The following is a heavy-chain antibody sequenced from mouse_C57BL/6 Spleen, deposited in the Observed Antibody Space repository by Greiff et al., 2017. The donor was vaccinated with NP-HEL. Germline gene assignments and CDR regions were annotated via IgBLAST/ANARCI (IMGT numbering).Heavy chain of an antibody. J-gene: IGHJ3*01. V-gene: IGHV2-3*01. CDR2: IWGDGST. CDR1: GFSFTSYG. D-gene: IGHD2-2*01. CDR3: AKLGMVTTGAWFAY. Sequence: VQLQQSGPGLVAPSQSLSITCTVSGFSFTSYGVSWVRQPPGKGLEWLGVIWGDGSTNYHSALIARLSISKDNSKSQVFLKLNSLQTDDTATYYCAKLGMVTTGAWFAYWGQGTLVTVSA.